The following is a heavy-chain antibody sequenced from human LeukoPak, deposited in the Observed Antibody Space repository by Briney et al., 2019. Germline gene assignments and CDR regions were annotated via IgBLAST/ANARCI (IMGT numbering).Heavy chain of an antibody. CDR2: ISAYNGDT. Sequence: GASVKVSCRASGYTFINYGFSWVRQAPGQGLEWMGWISAYNGDTNYAPKFQGRVTMTTDTSTNTAYMELRSLRSEDTAVYYCAREDYDSSGQGAFDIWGQGTMVTVSS. CDR1: GYTFINYG. CDR3: AREDYDSSGQGAFDI. D-gene: IGHD3-22*01. J-gene: IGHJ3*02. V-gene: IGHV1-18*01.